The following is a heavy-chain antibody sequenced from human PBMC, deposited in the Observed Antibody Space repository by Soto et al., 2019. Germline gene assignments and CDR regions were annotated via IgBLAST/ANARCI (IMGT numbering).Heavy chain of an antibody. D-gene: IGHD2-2*01. Sequence: GESLRISCNGSGYSFTIYCIGLVLQMPGKGLEWMWIIYPCDSDTRYSPSFQCQVTISADKSISTAYLQWSSLKASDTAMYYCARTYCSSTSCYFVHGMDVWGQGTTVTVSS. V-gene: IGHV5-51*01. CDR1: GYSFTIYC. CDR3: ARTYCSSTSCYFVHGMDV. J-gene: IGHJ6*02. CDR2: IYPCDSDT.